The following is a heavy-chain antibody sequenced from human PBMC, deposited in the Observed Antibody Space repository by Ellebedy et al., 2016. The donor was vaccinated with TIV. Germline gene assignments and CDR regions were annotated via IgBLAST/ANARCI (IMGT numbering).Heavy chain of an antibody. Sequence: ASVKVSXKASGYTFTGYYMHWVRQAPGQGLEWMGWINPNSGGTNYAQKFQGWVTMTRDTSISTAYMELSRLRSDDTAVYYCARVLTRGYSYGLPPLGYWGQGTLVTVSS. J-gene: IGHJ4*02. V-gene: IGHV1-2*04. CDR3: ARVLTRGYSYGLPPLGY. CDR1: GYTFTGYY. CDR2: INPNSGGT. D-gene: IGHD5-18*01.